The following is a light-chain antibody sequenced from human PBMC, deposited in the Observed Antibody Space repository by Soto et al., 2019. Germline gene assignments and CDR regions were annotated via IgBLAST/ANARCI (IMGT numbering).Light chain of an antibody. Sequence: EIVLTQSPGTLSLSPGERATLSCRASQSVRSNYLAWYQQKPGQAPRFLIYDASSRATGIPDRFSGSGSGTDFTLTISRLEPADFAVYYCQQYGRSPLTFGGGTKVEIK. CDR2: DAS. CDR3: QQYGRSPLT. CDR1: QSVRSNY. J-gene: IGKJ4*01. V-gene: IGKV3-20*01.